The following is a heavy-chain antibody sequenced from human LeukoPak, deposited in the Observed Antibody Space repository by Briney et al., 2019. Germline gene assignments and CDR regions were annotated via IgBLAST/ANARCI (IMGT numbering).Heavy chain of an antibody. CDR2: ISFDGSKD. Sequence: GGSLRLSCATSTFTFSSYAMHWVRQAPGKGLEWVAVISFDGSKDYFADSVKGRFTISRDNSKNTMYLHMNSLRAEDTAVYYCAKTAFVYAILFDYWGQGTLVTVSS. J-gene: IGHJ4*02. CDR3: AKTAFVYAILFDY. CDR1: TFTFSSYA. D-gene: IGHD2-8*01. V-gene: IGHV3-30-3*02.